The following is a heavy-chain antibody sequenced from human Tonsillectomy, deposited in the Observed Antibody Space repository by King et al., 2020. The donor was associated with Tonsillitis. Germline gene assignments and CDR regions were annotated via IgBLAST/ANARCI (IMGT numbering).Heavy chain of an antibody. CDR2: IIPIFGTA. CDR3: ASTRRSYRRDGYGI. CDR1: GGTFSSYA. J-gene: IGHJ3*02. D-gene: IGHD5-24*01. V-gene: IGHV1-69*06. Sequence: VQLVQSGAEVKKPGSSVKVSCKASGGTFSSYAISWVRQAPGQGLEWMGGIIPIFGTANYAQKFQGRVTITADKSTSTAYMELSSLRSEDTAVYYCASTRRSYRRDGYGIWGQGTMVTVSS.